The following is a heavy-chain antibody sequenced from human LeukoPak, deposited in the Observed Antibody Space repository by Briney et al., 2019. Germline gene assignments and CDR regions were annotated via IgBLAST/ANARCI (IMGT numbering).Heavy chain of an antibody. CDR2: ISSSATTI. Sequence: PGGSLRLSCAASGFTFRDYYMNWIRQAPGKGLEWVSYISSSATTIYYAASVKGRFTISRDNAKKSLYLQMNSLRAADTAVYYCARDHSSSWTYFDYWGQGTLVTVSS. CDR1: GFTFRDYY. V-gene: IGHV3-11*04. D-gene: IGHD6-13*01. J-gene: IGHJ4*02. CDR3: ARDHSSSWTYFDY.